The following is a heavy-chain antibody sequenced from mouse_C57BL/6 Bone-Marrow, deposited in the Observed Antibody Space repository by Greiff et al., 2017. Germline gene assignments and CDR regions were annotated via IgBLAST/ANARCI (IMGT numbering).Heavy chain of an antibody. CDR1: GFTFSDYY. D-gene: IGHD4-1*01. CDR2: ISNGGGST. V-gene: IGHV5-12*01. Sequence: EVMLVESGGGLVQPGGSLKLSCAASGFTFSDYYMYWVRQTPEKRLEWVAYISNGGGSTYYPDTVKGRFTISRDNAKNTLYLQMSRLKSEDTAMYYCARLWDGAWFAYWCQGTLVTVSA. J-gene: IGHJ3*01. CDR3: ARLWDGAWFAY.